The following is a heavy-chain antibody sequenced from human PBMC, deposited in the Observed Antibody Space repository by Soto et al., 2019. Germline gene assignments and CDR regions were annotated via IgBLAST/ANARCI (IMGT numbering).Heavy chain of an antibody. CDR1: GYTFTSYY. Sequence: ASVKVSCRASGYTFTSYYMHWVRQAPGQGLEWMGIINPSGGSTSYAQKFQGRVTMTRDTSTSTVYMELSSLRSEDTAVYYYARDLESSIAARQVPVAGIFDYWGQGTLVTVS. CDR2: INPSGGST. CDR3: ARDLESSIAARQVPVAGIFDY. J-gene: IGHJ4*02. V-gene: IGHV1-46*01. D-gene: IGHD6-6*01.